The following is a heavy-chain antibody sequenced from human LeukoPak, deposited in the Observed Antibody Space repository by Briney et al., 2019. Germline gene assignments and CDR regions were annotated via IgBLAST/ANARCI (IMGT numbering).Heavy chain of an antibody. V-gene: IGHV5-51*01. CDR2: IYPSDSDT. D-gene: IGHD4-23*01. Sequence: GESLQISCKGSGYPFTNYWIGWVRQMPGKGLEWMRMIYPSDSDTRYSPSFQGQVTMSADKSISTAYLQWSSLKASDTAMYYCARLEGNAFLDYWGQGTLVTVSS. CDR3: ARLEGNAFLDY. J-gene: IGHJ4*02. CDR1: GYPFTNYW.